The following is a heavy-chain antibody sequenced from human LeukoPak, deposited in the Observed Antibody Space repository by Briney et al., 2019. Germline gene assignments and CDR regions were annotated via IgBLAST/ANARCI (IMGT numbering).Heavy chain of an antibody. J-gene: IGHJ4*02. CDR2: ISGSGGST. CDR1: GFTFSSYA. D-gene: IGHD3-3*01. Sequence: GGSLRLSCAASGFTFSSYAMSWVRQAPGKGLEWVSAISGSGGSTYYADSVKGRFTISRDNSKNTLYLQMNSLRAEDTAVYYCAKGEGRFLEWLLYDYWGQGTLVTVSS. CDR3: AKGEGRFLEWLLYDY. V-gene: IGHV3-23*01.